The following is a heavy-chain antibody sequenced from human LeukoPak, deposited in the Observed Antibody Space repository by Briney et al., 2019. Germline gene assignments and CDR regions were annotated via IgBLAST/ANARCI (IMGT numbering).Heavy chain of an antibody. CDR1: AVSLSGYY. CDR3: ARAHTSSCHGGPCTFCLHL. CDR2: IYSTGTT. V-gene: IGHV4-4*07. Sequence: SETLSLTCTVSAVSLSGYYMSSTPQPAGKGLEWLGRIYSTGTTDYNPSLKRRVTMSLDTSKNQVSLRLSSVTAADTAVYYCARAHTSSCHGGPCTFCLHLWGEGTLVTVSS. D-gene: IGHD2-15*01. J-gene: IGHJ4*02.